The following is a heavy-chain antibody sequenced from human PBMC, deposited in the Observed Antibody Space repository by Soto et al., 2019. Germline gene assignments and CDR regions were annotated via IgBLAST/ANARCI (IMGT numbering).Heavy chain of an antibody. D-gene: IGHD5-12*01. CDR2: IIPIFDTA. CDR3: ARGYGYSGPNYYFDY. V-gene: IGHV1-69*13. J-gene: IGHJ4*02. CDR1: GGTFSSYA. Sequence: SVKVSCKASGGTFSSYAISWVRQAPGQGLEWMGGIIPIFDTANYAQKFQGRVTITADESTSTAYMELSSLRSEDTAVYYCARGYGYSGPNYYFDYWGQGTLVTVSS.